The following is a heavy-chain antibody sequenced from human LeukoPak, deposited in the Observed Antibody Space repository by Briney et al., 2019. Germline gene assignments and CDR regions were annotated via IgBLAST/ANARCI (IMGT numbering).Heavy chain of an antibody. D-gene: IGHD3-22*01. CDR1: GYSFTSYW. V-gene: IGHV5-51*01. J-gene: IGHJ6*02. CDR3: ARRGVRYYYDSSGFTDPDYYGMDV. CDR2: IYPGDSDT. Sequence: GESLQISCQGSGYSFTSYWIGWVRQMPGKGLEWMGIIYPGDSDTRYSPSFQGQVTISADKSISTAYLQWSSLKASDTAMCYCARRGVRYYYDSSGFTDPDYYGMDVWGQGTTVTVSS.